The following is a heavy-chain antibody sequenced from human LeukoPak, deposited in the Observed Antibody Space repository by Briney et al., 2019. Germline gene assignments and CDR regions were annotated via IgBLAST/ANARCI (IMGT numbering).Heavy chain of an antibody. D-gene: IGHD3-16*01. Sequence: GGSLRLSCAASGFSFSDYYMSWIRQAPGKGLEWVSYISSSGYTTYYADSVKGRFTISRDNAKNSLYLQMDSLRAEETAVYYCVRELGEDTTPDYWGQGTLVTVSS. V-gene: IGHV3-11*04. CDR1: GFSFSDYY. CDR3: VRELGEDTTPDY. CDR2: ISSSGYTT. J-gene: IGHJ4*02.